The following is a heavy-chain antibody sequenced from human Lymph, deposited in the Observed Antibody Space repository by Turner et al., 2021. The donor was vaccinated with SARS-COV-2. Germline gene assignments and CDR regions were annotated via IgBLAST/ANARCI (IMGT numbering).Heavy chain of an antibody. CDR3: WEKAAPGMGGGVFYYYYGMDV. D-gene: IGHD3-16*01. V-gene: IGHV1-69*10. Sequence: QVQLVQSGAEVKKPGSSVKVSCKASGGTFSSYAISWVRQAPGQGLEWMGGIIPILGIANYAQRFQGRVTITADKTTRTTYLGVRSLRFEEKAVVYLWEKAAPGMGGGVFYYYYGMDVWGQGTTVTVSS. CDR2: IIPILGIA. CDR1: GGTFSSYA. J-gene: IGHJ6*02.